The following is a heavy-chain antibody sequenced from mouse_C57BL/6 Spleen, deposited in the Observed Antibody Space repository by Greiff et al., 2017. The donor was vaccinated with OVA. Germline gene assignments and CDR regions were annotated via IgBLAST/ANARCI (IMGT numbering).Heavy chain of an antibody. J-gene: IGHJ3*01. CDR3: ARLSTVVARGFAY. CDR2: IYPGDGDT. V-gene: IGHV1-82*01. CDR1: GYAFSSSW. D-gene: IGHD1-1*01. Sequence: QVQLQQSGPELVKPGASVTISCKASGYAFSSSWMNWVKQRPGKGLEWIGRIYPGDGDTNYNGKFTGQATLTADNSSSTDYMQHSSLTSEDSAVYFCARLSTVVARGFAYWGKGTLVTVSA.